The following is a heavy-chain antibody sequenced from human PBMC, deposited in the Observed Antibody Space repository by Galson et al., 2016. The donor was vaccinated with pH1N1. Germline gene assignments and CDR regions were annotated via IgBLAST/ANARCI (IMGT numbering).Heavy chain of an antibody. CDR3: ARTLWFGELGKWFDP. V-gene: IGHV4-31*03. CDR2: IYYSGST. D-gene: IGHD3-10*01. Sequence: TLSLTCTVSGGSISSAFYYWSWIRQHPGKGLEWIGYIYYSGSTYYNPSLKSRVTISVDTSKNQFSLKLSSVTAADTAVYYCARTLWFGELGKWFDPWGQGTLVTVSS. J-gene: IGHJ5*02. CDR1: GGSISSAFYY.